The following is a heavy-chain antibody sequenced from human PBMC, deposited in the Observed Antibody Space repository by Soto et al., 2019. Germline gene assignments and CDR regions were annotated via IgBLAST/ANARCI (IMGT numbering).Heavy chain of an antibody. V-gene: IGHV3-33*01. Sequence: QVQLVESGGGVVQPGRSLRLSCAASGFTFSNYGMHWVRQAPGKGLEWVEVILNDGSNRYHADSVKDRFTISRDNSKNTLYLQMNSLRAEDTAVYYCARDDEYSGNGMDVWGQGTTVTVSP. CDR1: GFTFSNYG. CDR2: ILNDGSNR. D-gene: IGHD3-10*01. CDR3: ARDDEYSGNGMDV. J-gene: IGHJ6*01.